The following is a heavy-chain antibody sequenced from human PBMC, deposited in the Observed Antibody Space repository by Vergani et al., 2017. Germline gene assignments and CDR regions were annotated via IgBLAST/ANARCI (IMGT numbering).Heavy chain of an antibody. J-gene: IGHJ4*02. CDR1: GFSFNSYW. D-gene: IGHD3-9*01. Sequence: DVHLAESGGGFFQPGGSLRLSCSASGFSFNSYWMQWVRQVPGKGLLWVSRIKSDGSSTAYEESVKGRFTIYRDNAQNTLYLQMNSLRVEDTGVYYCARARCSETCYMSNWLDSWGQGTLVTVSS. CDR3: ARARCSETCYMSNWLDS. V-gene: IGHV3-74*03. CDR2: IKSDGSST.